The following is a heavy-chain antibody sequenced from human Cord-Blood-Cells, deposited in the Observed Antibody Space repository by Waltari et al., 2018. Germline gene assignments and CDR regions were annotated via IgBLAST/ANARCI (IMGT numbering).Heavy chain of an antibody. J-gene: IGHJ4*02. CDR2: INHSGST. CDR3: ARLGLLSRAARPYYFDY. D-gene: IGHD6-6*01. V-gene: IGHV4-34*01. Sequence: QVQLQQWGAGLLKPSETLSLTCAVYGGSFRGYYWSWLRQPPGTGLEWSGEINHSGSTDYNPSLKSRVTISVDTSKNQFSLKLISVTSADTAVYYCARLGLLSRAARPYYFDYWGQGTLVTVSS. CDR1: GGSFRGYY.